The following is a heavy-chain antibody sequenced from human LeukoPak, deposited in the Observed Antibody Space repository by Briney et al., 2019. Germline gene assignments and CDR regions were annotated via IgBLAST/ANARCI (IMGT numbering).Heavy chain of an antibody. Sequence: PGGSLRLSCVASGFIFRRYWMTWVRQAPGKKPEWVANIKEDGSEKYYDDSVRGRFTISRDNAKNTLYLDMNSLRAEDTAVFYCATDQDHGYFRQWGQGSLVIVSS. V-gene: IGHV3-7*01. CDR1: GFIFRRYW. J-gene: IGHJ1*01. D-gene: IGHD3-22*01. CDR2: IKEDGSEK. CDR3: ATDQDHGYFRQ.